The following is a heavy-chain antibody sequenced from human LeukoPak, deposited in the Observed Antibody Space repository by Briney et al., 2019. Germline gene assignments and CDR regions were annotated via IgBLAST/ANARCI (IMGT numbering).Heavy chain of an antibody. J-gene: IGHJ1*01. CDR1: GFTLSSYT. Sequence: RRSLRLSCAASGFTLSSYTMNWVRQALEKGLEWISHIRSSSSTIYSADCVEGRFTISRDNAKNSLYLQMNSLRDEDTAVYYCARELNYYDSSGLETAEYFQHWGQGTLVTVSS. CDR2: IRSSSSTI. V-gene: IGHV3-48*02. CDR3: ARELNYYDSSGLETAEYFQH. D-gene: IGHD3-22*01.